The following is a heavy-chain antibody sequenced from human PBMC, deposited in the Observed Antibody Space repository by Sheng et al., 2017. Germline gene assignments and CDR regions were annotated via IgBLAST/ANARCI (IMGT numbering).Heavy chain of an antibody. CDR2: ISSNGGST. D-gene: IGHD3-10*01. J-gene: IGHJ4*02. Sequence: EVQLVESGGGFVQPGGSLRLSCSASGFTFSSYAMHWVRQAPGKGLEYVSAISSNGGSTYYADSVKGRFTISRDNSKNTLYLQMSSLRAEDTAVYYCVKSGTYGSGSYCYFDYWGQGTLVTV. V-gene: IGHV3-64D*09. CDR3: VKSGTYGSGSYCYFDY. CDR1: GFTFSSYA.